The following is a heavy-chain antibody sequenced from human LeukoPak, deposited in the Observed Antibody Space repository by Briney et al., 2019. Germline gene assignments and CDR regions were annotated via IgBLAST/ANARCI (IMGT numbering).Heavy chain of an antibody. V-gene: IGHV3-30-3*01. Sequence: GGSLRLSCAASGFTFSSYAMHWVRQAPGKGLEWVAVISYDGGNKYYADSVKGRFTISRDNSKNTLYLQMNSLRAEDTAVYYCARDPREMATTYYFDYWGQGTLVTVSS. D-gene: IGHD5-24*01. CDR1: GFTFSSYA. CDR2: ISYDGGNK. CDR3: ARDPREMATTYYFDY. J-gene: IGHJ4*02.